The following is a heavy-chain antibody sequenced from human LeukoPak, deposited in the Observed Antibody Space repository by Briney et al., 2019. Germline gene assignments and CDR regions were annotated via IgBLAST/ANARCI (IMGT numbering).Heavy chain of an antibody. CDR2: IIPIFGTA. D-gene: IGHD2-2*01. Sequence: AASVKVSCKASGGTFSSYAISWVRQAPGQGPEWMGGIIPIFGTANYAQKFQGRITITTDESTSTAYMELSSLRSEDTAVYYCARGSTRRWNYYYYMDVWGKGTTVTVSS. CDR1: GGTFSSYA. V-gene: IGHV1-69*05. CDR3: ARGSTRRWNYYYYMDV. J-gene: IGHJ6*03.